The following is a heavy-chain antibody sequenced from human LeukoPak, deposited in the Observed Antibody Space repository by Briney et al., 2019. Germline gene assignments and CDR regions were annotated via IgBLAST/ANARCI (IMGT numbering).Heavy chain of an antibody. Sequence: AGGSLRLSCAASVFTFSSYGMHWVRQAPGKGLEWVAVIWYDGSNKYYADSVKGRFTISRDNSKNTLYLQMNSLRAEDTAVYYCAREYCTNGVCYHHYFNYWGQGTLVTVSS. D-gene: IGHD2-8*01. CDR1: VFTFSSYG. J-gene: IGHJ4*02. CDR2: IWYDGSNK. CDR3: AREYCTNGVCYHHYFNY. V-gene: IGHV3-33*01.